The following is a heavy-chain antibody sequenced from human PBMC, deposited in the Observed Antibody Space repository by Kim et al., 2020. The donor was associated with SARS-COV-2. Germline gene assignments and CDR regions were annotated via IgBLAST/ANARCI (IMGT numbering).Heavy chain of an antibody. Sequence: ASVKVSCKTSGYTFIGYDMHWVRQAPGQGLEWMGRVNPNSGGTTYAQKFQGRVTMTSATSISTAYMELSGLRSDDTAVYYCVRDSTSTVTGTGWGQGTLVTVSS. CDR1: GYTFIGYD. D-gene: IGHD1-7*01. V-gene: IGHV1-2*06. CDR2: VNPNSGGT. J-gene: IGHJ4*02. CDR3: VRDSTSTVTGTG.